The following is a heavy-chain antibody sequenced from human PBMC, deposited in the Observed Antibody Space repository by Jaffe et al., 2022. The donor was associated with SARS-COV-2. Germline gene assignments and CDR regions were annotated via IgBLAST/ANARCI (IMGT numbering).Heavy chain of an antibody. CDR2: ISNSGDRT. J-gene: IGHJ4*02. V-gene: IGHV3-23*01. CDR3: AKDSRRTSGWYYFDY. D-gene: IGHD6-19*01. CDR1: GFSFTSYD. Sequence: EVQLLESGGGLVQPGGSLRLSCAASGFSFTSYDMGWVRQAPGKGLEWVSGISNSGDRTYHADSVKGRFTISRDNYKNILYLQMNSLRAEDTALYYCAKDSRRTSGWYYFDYWGQGILVTVSS.